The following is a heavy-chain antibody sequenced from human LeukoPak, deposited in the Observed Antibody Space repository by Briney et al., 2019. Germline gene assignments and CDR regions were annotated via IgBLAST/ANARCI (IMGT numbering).Heavy chain of an antibody. D-gene: IGHD3-16*01. J-gene: IGHJ4*02. V-gene: IGHV3-7*01. CDR2: IKYDGSEE. CDR3: AYTNHLTY. Sequence: GGSLRLSCAASGLTFSGQWLHWVRQAPGQGLEWVANIKYDGSEEYYADSVKGRFTISRDNAKNSLSLQMNYVRAGDTAIYYCAYTNHLTYWGQGTLVTVSS. CDR1: GLTFSGQW.